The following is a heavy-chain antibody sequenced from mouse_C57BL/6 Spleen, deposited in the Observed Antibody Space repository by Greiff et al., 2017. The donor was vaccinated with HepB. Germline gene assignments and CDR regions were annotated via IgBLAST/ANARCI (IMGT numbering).Heavy chain of an antibody. CDR1: GFTFSSYG. D-gene: IGHD2-3*01. Sequence: EVKLMESGGDLVKPGGSLKLSCAASGFTFSSYGMSWVRQTPDKRLEWVATISSGGSYTYYPDSVKGRFTISRDNAKNTLYLQMSSLKSEDTAMYYCANDGYYEGNFDYWGQGTTLTVSS. J-gene: IGHJ2*01. CDR3: ANDGYYEGNFDY. V-gene: IGHV5-6*01. CDR2: ISSGGSYT.